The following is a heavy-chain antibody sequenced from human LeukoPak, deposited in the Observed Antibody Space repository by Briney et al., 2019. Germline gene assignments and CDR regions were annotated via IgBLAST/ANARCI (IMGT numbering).Heavy chain of an antibody. Sequence: GGSLRLSCAASGFTFDDYGMSWVRQAPGKGLEWLGRIKRETDGGTIDYAAPVKGRFTISRDDSRNTLYLQMDSLKIEDTAVYYCTTDRYYDNSELQFQHWGQGTLVTVSS. J-gene: IGHJ1*01. CDR1: GFTFDDYG. V-gene: IGHV3-15*01. CDR2: IKRETDGGTI. CDR3: TTDRYYDNSELQFQH. D-gene: IGHD3-22*01.